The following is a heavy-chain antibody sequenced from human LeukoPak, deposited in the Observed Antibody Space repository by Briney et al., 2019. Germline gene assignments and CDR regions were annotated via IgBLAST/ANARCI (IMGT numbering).Heavy chain of an antibody. J-gene: IGHJ5*02. CDR3: ARAFRGYNWFDP. CDR2: MNPNSGNT. V-gene: IGHV1-8*03. CDR1: GYTFTSCD. D-gene: IGHD2/OR15-2a*01. Sequence: ASVKVSCKASGYTFTSCDIHWVRQATGQGLEWMGWMNPNSGNTGYALKFQGRVTITRDTSISTTYMELSSLSCEDTAVYYCARAFRGYNWFDPWGKGTLVTVSS.